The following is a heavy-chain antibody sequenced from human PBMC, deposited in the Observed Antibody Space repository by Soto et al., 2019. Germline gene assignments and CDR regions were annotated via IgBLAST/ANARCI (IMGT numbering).Heavy chain of an antibody. CDR2: IYPGNSDT. CDR1: GNSFISNW. J-gene: IGHJ4*02. D-gene: IGHD1-20*01. V-gene: IGHV5-51*01. Sequence: EAQLVQSGAEVKKPGESLKISCKGSGNSFISNWIAWVRQMPGKGLEWMGIIYPGNSDTRYSPSFQGQVIISADTSISTAYLQWSSLKASDTAIYYCARVTNWNFEYWGQGILVTVSS. CDR3: ARVTNWNFEY.